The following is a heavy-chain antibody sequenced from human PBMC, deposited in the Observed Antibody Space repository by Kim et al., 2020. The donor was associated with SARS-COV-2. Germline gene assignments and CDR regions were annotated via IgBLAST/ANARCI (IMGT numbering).Heavy chain of an antibody. Sequence: YNPSLRSRVTISEDASRNQVSLKLRSVTAADTAVYYCARVTSYERFYFDYWGQGTLVTVSS. D-gene: IGHD5-18*01. V-gene: IGHV4-59*01. CDR3: ARVTSYERFYFDY. J-gene: IGHJ4*02.